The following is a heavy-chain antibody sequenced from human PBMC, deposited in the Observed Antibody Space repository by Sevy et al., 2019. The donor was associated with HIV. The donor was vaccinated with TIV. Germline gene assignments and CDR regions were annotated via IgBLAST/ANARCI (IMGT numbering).Heavy chain of an antibody. D-gene: IGHD3-22*01. Sequence: GESLKISCKGSGYSFISYWIGWVRQMPGKGLEWMGIIYPGDSDTRYSPSFQGQVTISADKSTSTAYLQWSGLKASDTAMYYCVRQVSGDGSTYYHPTNFDYWGQGTLVTVSS. V-gene: IGHV5-51*01. CDR3: VRQVSGDGSTYYHPTNFDY. J-gene: IGHJ4*02. CDR1: GYSFISYW. CDR2: IYPGDSDT.